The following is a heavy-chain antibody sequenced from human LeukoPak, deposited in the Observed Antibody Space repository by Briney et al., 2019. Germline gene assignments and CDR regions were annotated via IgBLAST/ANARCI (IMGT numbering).Heavy chain of an antibody. CDR3: ATGYSFGVPKGDPGYYYYYYMDV. CDR2: FDPEDGET. J-gene: IGHJ6*03. Sequence: ASVKVSCKVSGYTLTELSMHWVRQAPGKGLEWMGGFDPEDGETIYAQKFQGRVTMTEDTSTDTAYMELSSLRSEDTAVYYCATGYSFGVPKGDPGYYYYYYMDVWGKGTTVTVSS. V-gene: IGHV1-24*01. D-gene: IGHD3-3*01. CDR1: GYTLTELS.